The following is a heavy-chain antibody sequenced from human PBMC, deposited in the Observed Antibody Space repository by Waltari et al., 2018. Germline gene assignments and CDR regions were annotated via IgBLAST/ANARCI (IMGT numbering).Heavy chain of an antibody. CDR3: AREACSGGSCYSDYYYYGMDV. Sequence: EVQLVESGGGLVQPGGSLRLSCAASGFTFSSYSMNWVRPAPGKGLEWVSYISSSSSTIYYADSVKGRFTISRDNAKNSLYLQMNSLRAEDTAVYYCAREACSGGSCYSDYYYYGMDVWGQGTTVTVSS. J-gene: IGHJ6*02. CDR1: GFTFSSYS. D-gene: IGHD2-15*01. V-gene: IGHV3-48*01. CDR2: ISSSSSTI.